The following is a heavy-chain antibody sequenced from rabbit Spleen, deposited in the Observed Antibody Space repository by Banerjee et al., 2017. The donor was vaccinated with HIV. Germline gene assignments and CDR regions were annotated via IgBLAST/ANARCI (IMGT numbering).Heavy chain of an antibody. D-gene: IGHD6-1*01. CDR3: VRSANDAGYSYVL. V-gene: IGHV1S45*01. CDR2: INTDSGST. J-gene: IGHJ6*01. Sequence: QEQLEESGGDLVKPEGSLTLTCTASGFSFSSSYYMCWVRQAPGKGLEWIGCINTDSGSTWYANWAKGRFTISKASSTTVTLQMTSLTAADTATHFCVRSANDAGYSYVLWGPGTLVTVS. CDR1: GFSFSSSYY.